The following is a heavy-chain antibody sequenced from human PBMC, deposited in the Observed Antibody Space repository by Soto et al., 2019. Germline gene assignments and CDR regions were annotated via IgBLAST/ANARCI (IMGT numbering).Heavy chain of an antibody. Sequence: QVQLQQWGAGLLKPSETLSLTCAVYGGSFSGYYWSWIRQPPGKGLEWIGEINHSEGTNYNPSLTRRVTISVDTSKNQFSLKLSSVTAADTAVYYCARGVGYCTIGVCSFDYWGQGTLVTVSS. CDR3: ARGVGYCTIGVCSFDY. CDR2: INHSEGT. D-gene: IGHD2-8*01. J-gene: IGHJ4*02. V-gene: IGHV4-34*01. CDR1: GGSFSGYY.